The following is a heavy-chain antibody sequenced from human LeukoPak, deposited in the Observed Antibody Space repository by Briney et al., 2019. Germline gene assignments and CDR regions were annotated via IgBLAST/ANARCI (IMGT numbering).Heavy chain of an antibody. Sequence: GGSLRLSCAASGFTFSTYGMHWVRQAPGKGLEWVTFIQYDGSNKYDADSVKGRFTISRDNSKNTLYLQMNSLRAEDTAVYYCAKDYRPHDFWSGLVDYWGQGTLVTVSS. V-gene: IGHV3-30*02. J-gene: IGHJ4*02. D-gene: IGHD3-3*01. CDR3: AKDYRPHDFWSGLVDY. CDR2: IQYDGSNK. CDR1: GFTFSTYG.